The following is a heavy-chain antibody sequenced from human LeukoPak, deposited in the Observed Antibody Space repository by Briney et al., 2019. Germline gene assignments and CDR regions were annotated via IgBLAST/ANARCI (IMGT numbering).Heavy chain of an antibody. Sequence: GSLRLSCAASGFPFSSHAMSWVRQPPGKGLEWVAAISNGKTYYADSARGRFAISRDDSTNTVYLHMNSLRDEDTALYHCVREAGYCAPVCVKTNWFDPWGQGTLVTVSS. CDR3: VREAGYCAPVCVKTNWFDP. D-gene: IGHD2-15*01. CDR2: ISNGKT. J-gene: IGHJ5*02. CDR1: GFPFSSHA. V-gene: IGHV3-23*01.